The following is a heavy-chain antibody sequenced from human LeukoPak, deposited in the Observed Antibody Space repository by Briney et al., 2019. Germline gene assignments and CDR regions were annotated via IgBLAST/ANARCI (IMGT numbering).Heavy chain of an antibody. Sequence: ASVKVSCRASGYTFTGYYMHWVRQATGQGLEWMGWMNPNSGNTGYAQKFQGRVTMTRNTSISTAYMELSRLTSDDTAVYYCARSSTSIWFGEGPWFDPWGQGTLVTVSS. CDR1: GYTFTGYY. J-gene: IGHJ5*02. CDR2: MNPNSGNT. V-gene: IGHV1-8*02. CDR3: ARSSTSIWFGEGPWFDP. D-gene: IGHD3-10*01.